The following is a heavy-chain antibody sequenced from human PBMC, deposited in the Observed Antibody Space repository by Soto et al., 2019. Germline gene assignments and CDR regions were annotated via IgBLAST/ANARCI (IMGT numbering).Heavy chain of an antibody. J-gene: IGHJ6*03. V-gene: IGHV4-31*03. D-gene: IGHD3-3*01. CDR3: ARDPIIWSGYNYYYYYMDV. CDR2: IYYSGST. Sequence: SETLSLTCTVSGGSISSGGYYWSWIRQHPGKGLEWIGYIYYSGSTYYNPSLKSRVTISVDTSKNQFSLKLSSVTAADTAVYYCARDPIIWSGYNYYYYYMDVWGKGTTVTVSS. CDR1: GGSISSGGYY.